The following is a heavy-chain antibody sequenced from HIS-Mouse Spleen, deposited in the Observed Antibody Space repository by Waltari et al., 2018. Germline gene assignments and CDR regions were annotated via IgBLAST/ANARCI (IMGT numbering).Heavy chain of an antibody. V-gene: IGHV1-69*01. J-gene: IGHJ3*02. CDR1: GGTFSSYA. CDR2: IIPIFGTA. Sequence: QVQLVQSGAEVKKPGSSVKVSCKASGGTFSSYAISWVRQAPGQGLEWMGGIIPIFGTANYAQKFQGRVTITADESTSTAYMELSSLRSEDTAVYYCARDGCSGGSCYPKGAFDIWGQGTMVTVSS. D-gene: IGHD2-15*01. CDR3: ARDGCSGGSCYPKGAFDI.